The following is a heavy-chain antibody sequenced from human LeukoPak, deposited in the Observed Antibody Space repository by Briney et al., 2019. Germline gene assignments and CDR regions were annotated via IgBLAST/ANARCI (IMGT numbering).Heavy chain of an antibody. CDR1: GFTFSSYA. CDR3: ARLYRSGWCFDY. Sequence: GRSLRLSCAASGFTFSSYAMHWVRQAPGKGLVWVSRINSDGSSRSYADSVKGRFTISRDNSKNTLYLQMNSLRAEDTAVYYCARLYRSGWCFDYWGQGTLVTVSS. V-gene: IGHV3-74*01. D-gene: IGHD6-19*01. J-gene: IGHJ4*02. CDR2: INSDGSSR.